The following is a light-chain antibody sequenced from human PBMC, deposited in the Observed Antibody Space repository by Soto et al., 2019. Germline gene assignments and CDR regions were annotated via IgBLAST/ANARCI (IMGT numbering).Light chain of an antibody. V-gene: IGKV1-5*03. Sequence: DIQMTQSPSTLSGSVGDRVTITCRASQTISSWLAWYQQKPGKAPKLLIYKASILKRGVPSTFSGSGSGTEFTLTLSSLQPDEFATYYWKHETSDSEAFGQGTKVELK. CDR2: KAS. J-gene: IGKJ1*01. CDR3: KHETSDSEA. CDR1: QTISSW.